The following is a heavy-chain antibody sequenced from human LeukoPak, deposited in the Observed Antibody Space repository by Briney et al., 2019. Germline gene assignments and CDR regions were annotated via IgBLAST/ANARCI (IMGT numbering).Heavy chain of an antibody. J-gene: IGHJ4*02. CDR3: ATIDY. V-gene: IGHV3-66*01. CDR1: GFTFSDYY. Sequence: PGGSLRLSCAASGFTFSDYYMTWVRQAAGKGLEWVSVIYSGGSTYYADSVKGRFTISRDNSKNMLYLQMNSLRAEDTAVYYCATIDYWGQGTLVTVSS. CDR2: IYSGGST.